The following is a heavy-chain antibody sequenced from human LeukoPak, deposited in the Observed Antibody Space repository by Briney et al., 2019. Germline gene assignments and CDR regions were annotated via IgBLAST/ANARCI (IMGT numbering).Heavy chain of an antibody. CDR3: ARDRYALTFDY. D-gene: IGHD3-16*01. CDR1: GGSVSSDSYY. CDR2: IYNSGNT. J-gene: IGHJ4*02. V-gene: IGHV4-61*01. Sequence: SETLSLTCTVSGGSVSSDSYYWSWIRQPPGKKLEWIGYIYNSGNTNYNPSLKSRVTMSVDTSRNQFSLKLSSVTAANTAVYYCARDRYALTFDYWGQGTLVTVSS.